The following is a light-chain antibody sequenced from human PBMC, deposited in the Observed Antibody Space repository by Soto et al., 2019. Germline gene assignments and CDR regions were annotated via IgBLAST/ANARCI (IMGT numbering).Light chain of an antibody. Sequence: DIQMTQSPSTLSASVGDRVTITCRVSENIKNWLAWYQQTAGKAPKVLISDASRLEAGVPSRFSDSGSGTDFTHTITSLQTNDFGTYYCQQYDVHPKTFGQGTKVEVK. CDR3: QQYDVHPKT. CDR1: ENIKNW. J-gene: IGKJ1*01. V-gene: IGKV1-5*01. CDR2: DAS.